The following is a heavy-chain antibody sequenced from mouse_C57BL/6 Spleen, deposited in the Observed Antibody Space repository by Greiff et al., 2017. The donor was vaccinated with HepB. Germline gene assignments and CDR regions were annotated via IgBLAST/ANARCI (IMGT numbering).Heavy chain of an antibody. Sequence: EVHLVESGGGLVKPGGSLKLSCAASGFTFSSYAMSWVRQTPEKRLEWVATISDGGSYTYYPDNVKGGFTISRDNAKNNLYLQMSHLKSEDTAMYYCARDGYGSSYFDYWGQGTTLTVSS. CDR1: GFTFSSYA. J-gene: IGHJ2*01. V-gene: IGHV5-4*01. CDR3: ARDGYGSSYFDY. D-gene: IGHD1-1*01. CDR2: ISDGGSYT.